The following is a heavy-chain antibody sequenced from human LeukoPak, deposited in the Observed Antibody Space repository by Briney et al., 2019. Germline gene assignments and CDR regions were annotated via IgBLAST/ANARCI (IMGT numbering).Heavy chain of an antibody. CDR3: AKDEGALVPYYFDY. CDR2: ISSTSNTM. J-gene: IGHJ4*02. V-gene: IGHV3-48*01. D-gene: IGHD1-26*01. CDR1: GFTFSSYN. Sequence: GGSLRLSCAASGFTFSSYNMNWVRQAPGKGPEWISYISSTSNTMYYADSVKGRFTISRDNSKNTLYLQMNSLRAEDTAAYYCAKDEGALVPYYFDYWGQGTLVTVSS.